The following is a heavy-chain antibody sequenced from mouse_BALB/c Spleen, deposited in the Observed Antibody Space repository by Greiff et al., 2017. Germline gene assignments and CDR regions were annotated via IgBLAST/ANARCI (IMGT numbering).Heavy chain of an antibody. CDR2: ISSGGGST. V-gene: IGHV5-12-1*01. CDR3: ARHNYYGSRHFDY. J-gene: IGHJ2*01. Sequence: EVKLMESGGGLVKPGGSLKLSCAASGFAFSSYDMSWVRQTPEKRLEWVAYISSGGGSTYYPDTVKGRFTISRDNAKNTLYLQMSSLKSEDTAMYYCARHNYYGSRHFDYWGQGTTLTVSS. D-gene: IGHD1-1*01. CDR1: GFAFSSYD.